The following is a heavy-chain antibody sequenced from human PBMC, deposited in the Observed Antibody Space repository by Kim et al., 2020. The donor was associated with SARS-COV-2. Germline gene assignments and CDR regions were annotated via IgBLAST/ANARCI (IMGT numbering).Heavy chain of an antibody. CDR3: ARGANEIAAAGDFDY. J-gene: IGHJ4*02. Sequence: DSVKGRFTICRDNAKHTLYRQMNSLRAEDTAVYYCARGANEIAAAGDFDYWGQGTLVTGSS. D-gene: IGHD6-13*01. V-gene: IGHV3-53*01.